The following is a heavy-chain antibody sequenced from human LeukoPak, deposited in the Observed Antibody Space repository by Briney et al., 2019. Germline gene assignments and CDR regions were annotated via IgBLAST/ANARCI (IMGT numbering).Heavy chain of an antibody. Sequence: GGSLRLSCAASGFTFSSYSMNWVRQAPGKGLEWVSSISSSSYIYYADSVKGRFTISRDNAKNSLYLQMNSLRAEDTAVYYCARPTGWPYYYYMDVWGKGTTVTVSS. CDR2: ISSSSYI. D-gene: IGHD1-14*01. CDR1: GFTFSSYS. V-gene: IGHV3-21*01. CDR3: ARPTGWPYYYYMDV. J-gene: IGHJ6*03.